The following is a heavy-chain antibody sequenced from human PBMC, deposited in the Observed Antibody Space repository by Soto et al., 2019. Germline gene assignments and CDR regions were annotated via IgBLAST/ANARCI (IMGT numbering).Heavy chain of an antibody. V-gene: IGHV4-61*08. CDR3: ARGPDYIDGWRTFDL. CDR2: TYYNGDT. D-gene: IGHD6-19*01. Sequence: SETLSLTCTVSDDSFRGAEYYWSWIRQPLGKGPEWIGYTYYNGDTKYNPALRSRVTMSEDTSKNQFSLRLSSVTAADTAVYFCARGPDYIDGWRTFDLWGRGILVTVSS. J-gene: IGHJ4*02. CDR1: DDSFRGAEYY.